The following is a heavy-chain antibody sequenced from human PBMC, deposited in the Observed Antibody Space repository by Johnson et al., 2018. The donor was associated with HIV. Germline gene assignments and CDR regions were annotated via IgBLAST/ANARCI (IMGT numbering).Heavy chain of an antibody. J-gene: IGHJ3*02. D-gene: IGHD2-15*01. CDR1: GFTFNTYG. V-gene: IGHV3-20*04. Sequence: VQLVESGGGLVQPGGSLRLSCAASGFTFNTYGMSWVRQPPGKGLEWVSLITFNGGDTAYSDSVKGRFTISRDNAKNSLYLQMNSLRAEDTAVYFCARDPCTGASCLPGAFDIWGQGTLVTVSS. CDR3: ARDPCTGASCLPGAFDI. CDR2: ITFNGGDT.